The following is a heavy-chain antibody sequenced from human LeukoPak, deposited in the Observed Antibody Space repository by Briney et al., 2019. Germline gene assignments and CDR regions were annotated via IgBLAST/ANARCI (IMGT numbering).Heavy chain of an antibody. CDR2: VDPEDGET. CDR1: GYTFTDYY. D-gene: IGHD3-10*01. CDR3: ARIYGSGRGDAFDI. V-gene: IGHV1-69-2*01. J-gene: IGHJ3*02. Sequence: ASVKVSCKVSGYTFTDYYVHWVQQAPGKGLEWMGLVDPEDGETIYAEKFQGRVTITADTSTDTAYMELSSLRSEDTAVYYCARIYGSGRGDAFDIWGQGTMVTVSS.